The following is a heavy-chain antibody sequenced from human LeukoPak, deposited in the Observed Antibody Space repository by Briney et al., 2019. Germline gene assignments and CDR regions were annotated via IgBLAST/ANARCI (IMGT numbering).Heavy chain of an antibody. D-gene: IGHD3-10*01. V-gene: IGHV4-31*03. J-gene: IGHJ4*02. CDR2: IYYSGST. CDR3: ARAGPGSVDD. CDR1: GGSISSGGYY. Sequence: SETLSLTCTVSGGSISSGGYYWSWIRQHPGKGLEWIGYIYYSGSTYYNPSLKSRVTISVDTSKNQFSLKLSSVTAADTAMYYCARAGPGSVDDWGQGTLVTVSS.